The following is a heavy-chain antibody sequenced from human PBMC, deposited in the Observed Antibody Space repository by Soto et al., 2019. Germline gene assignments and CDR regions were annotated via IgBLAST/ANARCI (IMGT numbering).Heavy chain of an antibody. CDR3: ASSLVVGATLDAFDI. V-gene: IGHV3-21*01. D-gene: IGHD1-26*01. CDR1: GFTFSSYS. J-gene: IGHJ3*02. CDR2: ISSSSSYI. Sequence: GGSLRLSCAASGFTFSSYSMNWVRQAPGKGLEWVSSISSSSSYIYYADSVKGRFTISRDNAKNSLYLQMNSLRAEDTAVYYCASSLVVGATLDAFDIWGQGTMVTVS.